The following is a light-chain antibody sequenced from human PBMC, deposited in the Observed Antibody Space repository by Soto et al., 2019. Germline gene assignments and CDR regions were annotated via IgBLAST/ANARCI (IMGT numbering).Light chain of an antibody. J-gene: IGLJ2*01. CDR1: SSDVGGYNY. CDR3: SSYTSSSTYVV. Sequence: QSVLTQPASVSGSPGQSITISCTGTSSDVGGYNYVSWYQQHPGKAPKLMIYDVSNRPSGVSNRFSGSKSGNTASLTISGLQAEYEADYYGSSYTSSSTYVVFGGGTKLTVL. CDR2: DVS. V-gene: IGLV2-14*01.